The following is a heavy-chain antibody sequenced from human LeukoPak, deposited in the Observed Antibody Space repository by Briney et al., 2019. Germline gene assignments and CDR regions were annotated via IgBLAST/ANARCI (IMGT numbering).Heavy chain of an antibody. D-gene: IGHD3-9*01. CDR2: IYSGGST. Sequence: GGSRTLSCAPSGFTVSSIYMSGVRPPPGRGREWVSVIYSGGSTYYADSVKGGFTISRDNSKNTLYLQMNSRRAEDTAVYYCNAYDILTGRAFDYWGQGTLVTVSS. J-gene: IGHJ4*02. V-gene: IGHV3-53*01. CDR1: GFTVSSIY. CDR3: NAYDILTGRAFDY.